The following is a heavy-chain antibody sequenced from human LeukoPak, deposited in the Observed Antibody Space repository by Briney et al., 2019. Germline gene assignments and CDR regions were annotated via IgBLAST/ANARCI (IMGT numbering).Heavy chain of an antibody. CDR1: GFIFSDYN. Sequence: GGSLRLSCAAPGFIFSDYNINWVRQAPGKGLEWVSSISSSSSYIYYADSVKGRFAISRDNAKNSLFLQMNSLRAEDTAVYYCARALNPHRYPFYFDYWGRGTLVTVSS. CDR2: ISSSSSYI. V-gene: IGHV3-21*01. J-gene: IGHJ4*02. D-gene: IGHD2-15*01. CDR3: ARALNPHRYPFYFDY.